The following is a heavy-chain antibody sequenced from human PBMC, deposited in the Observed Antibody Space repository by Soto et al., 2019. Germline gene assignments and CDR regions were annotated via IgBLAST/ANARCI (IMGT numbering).Heavy chain of an antibody. J-gene: IGHJ4*02. CDR3: ARSIAVAATRDGQNLDY. D-gene: IGHD6-19*01. V-gene: IGHV2-70*11. Sequence: SGPTLVNPTQTLTLTCSFSGFSLSTSGMCVHWFRQPPGKALEWLARIDWGDDKYYITSLKTRLTISKDTSKNQVVLTMTNMDPVDTATYYCARSIAVAATRDGQNLDYWGQGTLVTVSS. CDR1: GFSLSTSGMC. CDR2: IDWGDDK.